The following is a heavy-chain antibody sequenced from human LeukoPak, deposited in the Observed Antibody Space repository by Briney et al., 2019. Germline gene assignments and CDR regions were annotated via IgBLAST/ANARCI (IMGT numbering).Heavy chain of an antibody. Sequence: SAETLSLTCTVSGGSISSYYWSWIRQPAGKGLEWIGRIYTSGSTNYNPSLKSRVTMSVDTSKNQFSLKLSSVTAADTAVYYCARGRLGVGSRGCAFDIWGQGTMVTVSS. CDR2: IYTSGST. CDR3: ARGRLGVGSRGCAFDI. V-gene: IGHV4-4*07. CDR1: GGSISSYY. D-gene: IGHD1-26*01. J-gene: IGHJ3*02.